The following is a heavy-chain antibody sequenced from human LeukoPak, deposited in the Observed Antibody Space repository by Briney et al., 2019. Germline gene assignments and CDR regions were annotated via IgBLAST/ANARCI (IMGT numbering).Heavy chain of an antibody. D-gene: IGHD2-2*01. J-gene: IGHJ6*02. CDR2: INPNSGGT. CDR3: ASYPPSHSPAVYYYYGMDV. V-gene: IGHV1-2*02. Sequence: ASVKVSCKASGYTFTGYYMHWVRQAPGQGLEWMGWINPNSGGTNYAQKFQGRVTMNRDTSISTAYMELSRLRSDDTAVYYCASYPPSHSPAVYYYYGMDVWGQGTTVTVSS. CDR1: GYTFTGYY.